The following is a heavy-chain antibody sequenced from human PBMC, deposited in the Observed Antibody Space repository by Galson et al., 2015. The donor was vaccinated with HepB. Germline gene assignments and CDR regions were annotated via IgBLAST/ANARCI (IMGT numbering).Heavy chain of an antibody. CDR2: ISGSGGST. CDR1: GFTFSSYA. CDR3: AKVGEDQLRWYYYCYMDV. D-gene: IGHD2-2*01. Sequence: SLRLSCAASGFTFSSYAMSWVRQAPGKGLEWVSAISGSGGSTYYADSVKGRFTISRDNSKNTLYLQMNSLRAEDTAVYYCAKVGEDQLRWYYYCYMDVWGKGTTVNVSS. J-gene: IGHJ6*03. V-gene: IGHV3-23*01.